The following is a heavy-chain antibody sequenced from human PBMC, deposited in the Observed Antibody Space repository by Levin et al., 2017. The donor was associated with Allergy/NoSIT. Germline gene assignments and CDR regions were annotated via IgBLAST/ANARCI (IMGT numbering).Heavy chain of an antibody. J-gene: IGHJ4*02. V-gene: IGHV4-39*01. CDR2: IYYSGST. Sequence: SQTLSLTCTVSGGSISSSSYYWGWIRQPPGKGLEWIGSIYYSGSTYYNPSLKSRVTISVDTSKNQFSLKLSSVTAADTAVYYCARSSGYDILTGYYPTRFDYWGQGTLVTVSS. D-gene: IGHD3-9*01. CDR1: GGSISSSSYY. CDR3: ARSSGYDILTGYYPTRFDY.